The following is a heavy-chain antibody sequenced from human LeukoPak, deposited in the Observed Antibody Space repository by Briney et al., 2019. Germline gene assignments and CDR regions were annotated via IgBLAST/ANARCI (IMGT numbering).Heavy chain of an antibody. V-gene: IGHV1-2*02. Sequence: ASVKVSCKASGYTFTGYYMHWVRQAPGQGLEWMGWINPNSGGTNCAQKFQGRVTMTRDTSISTAYMELSRLRSDDTAVYYCARGYSGYGQGDYWGQGTLVTVSS. CDR2: INPNSGGT. D-gene: IGHD5-12*01. CDR1: GYTFTGYY. J-gene: IGHJ4*02. CDR3: ARGYSGYGQGDY.